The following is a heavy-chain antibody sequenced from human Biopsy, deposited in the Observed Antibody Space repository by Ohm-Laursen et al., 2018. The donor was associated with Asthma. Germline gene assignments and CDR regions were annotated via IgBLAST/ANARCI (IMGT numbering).Heavy chain of an antibody. V-gene: IGHV4-59*01. Sequence: GTLSLTCSVSGVSIRSYYWTWIRQPPGKGLEWIGNIHYSGSTYSNPSLKSRVTMSVDTSKNQFSLRLTSVTPADTAVYYCARLADCSGGACYSYGWFDPWGHGTRVTVSS. CDR3: ARLADCSGGACYSYGWFDP. D-gene: IGHD2-15*01. CDR2: IHYSGST. J-gene: IGHJ5*02. CDR1: GVSIRSYY.